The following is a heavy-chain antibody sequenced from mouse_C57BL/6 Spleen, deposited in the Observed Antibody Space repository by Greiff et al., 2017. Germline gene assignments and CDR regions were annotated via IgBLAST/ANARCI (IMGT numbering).Heavy chain of an antibody. V-gene: IGHV1-82*01. CDR1: GYAFSSSW. D-gene: IGHD2-1*01. Sequence: VMLVESGPELVKPGASVKISCKASGYAFSSSWMNWVKQRPGKGLEWIGRIYPGDGDTNYNGKFKGKATLTADKSSSTAYMQLSSLTSEDSAVYFCARDGLLWDAMDYWGQGTSVTVSS. J-gene: IGHJ4*01. CDR3: ARDGLLWDAMDY. CDR2: IYPGDGDT.